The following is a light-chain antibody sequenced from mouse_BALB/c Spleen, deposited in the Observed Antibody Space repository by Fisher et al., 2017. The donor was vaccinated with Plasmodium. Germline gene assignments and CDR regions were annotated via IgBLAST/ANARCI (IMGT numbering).Light chain of an antibody. Sequence: DIVITQSPATLSVTPGDSVSLSCRASQSISSNLHWYQQKSHESPRLLINYASQSISGIPSRFSGSGSGTDFTLSINSVETEDFGMYFCQQSNSWPLTFGAGTKLELK. CDR2: YAS. J-gene: IGKJ5*01. V-gene: IGKV5-43*01. CDR1: QSISSN. CDR3: QQSNSWPLT.